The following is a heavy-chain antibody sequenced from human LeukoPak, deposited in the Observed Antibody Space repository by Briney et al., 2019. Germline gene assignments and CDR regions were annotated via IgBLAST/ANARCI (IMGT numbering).Heavy chain of an antibody. CDR3: ARDLDDSSGYYPGIGY. V-gene: IGHV3-21*01. J-gene: IGHJ4*02. CDR2: ISSSSSYI. Sequence: GGSLRLSCAASGFTFSSYSMNWVRQAPGKGLEWVSSISSSSSYIYYADSVKGRFTISRDNAMNSLYLQMNSLRAEDTAVYYCARDLDDSSGYYPGIGYWGQGTLVTVSS. CDR1: GFTFSSYS. D-gene: IGHD3-22*01.